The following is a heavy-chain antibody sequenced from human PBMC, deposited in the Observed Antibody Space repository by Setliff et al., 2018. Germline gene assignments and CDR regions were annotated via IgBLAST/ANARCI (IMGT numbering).Heavy chain of an antibody. Sequence: TSETLSLTCNVSGVSISSYYWSWIRQPPGKGQESIGYIQKSGSTNYNPSLMSRVSISVDTSKNQFSLKLRSVTAADTAVYYCARLSWNGLRYYGLDVWGQGTTVTVSS. CDR3: ARLSWNGLRYYGLDV. CDR1: GVSISSYY. D-gene: IGHD3-3*01. V-gene: IGHV4-59*01. J-gene: IGHJ6*02. CDR2: IQKSGST.